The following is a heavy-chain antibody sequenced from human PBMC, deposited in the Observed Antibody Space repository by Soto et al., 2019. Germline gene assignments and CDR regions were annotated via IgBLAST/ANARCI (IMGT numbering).Heavy chain of an antibody. CDR2: IKQDGSEI. J-gene: IGHJ4*02. Sequence: EVQLVESGGGLVQPGGSLRLSCAASGFTFSSYWMSWVRQAPGKGLEWVANIKQDGSEIYYVDSVKGRFTISRDNAKNSLYLQMNSLRAEDTAVYYCARGHSSSWHGSYYFDYWGQGTLVTVSS. CDR1: GFTFSSYW. D-gene: IGHD6-13*01. CDR3: ARGHSSSWHGSYYFDY. V-gene: IGHV3-7*05.